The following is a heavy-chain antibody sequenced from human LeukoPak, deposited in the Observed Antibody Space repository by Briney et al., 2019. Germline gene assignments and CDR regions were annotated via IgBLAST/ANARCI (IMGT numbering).Heavy chain of an antibody. CDR1: GGSMNNYY. CDR2: IHYSGST. Sequence: SETLSLTCTVSGGSMNNYYWTWIRQPPGKGLEWVGHIHYSGSTNYNPSLKSRVTISGDTSKNQFSLKLSAVTAADTAVYYCARDRYMDVWGKGTTVTVSS. J-gene: IGHJ6*03. CDR3: ARDRYMDV. V-gene: IGHV4-59*01.